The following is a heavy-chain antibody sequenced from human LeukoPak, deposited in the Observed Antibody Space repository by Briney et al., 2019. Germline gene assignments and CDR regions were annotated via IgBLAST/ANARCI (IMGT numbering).Heavy chain of an antibody. CDR1: GFTFSSNW. J-gene: IGHJ4*02. D-gene: IGHD6-19*01. CDR3: ARVSSLAVAGFFDY. Sequence: PGGSLRLPCAASGFTFSSNWMNWVRQAPGKGLEGVANIKQDGSEKDYVDSVKGRFTISRDNAKNSLYLQMNSLRAEDTAVYYCARVSSLAVAGFFDYWGQGILVTDSP. V-gene: IGHV3-7*01. CDR2: IKQDGSEK.